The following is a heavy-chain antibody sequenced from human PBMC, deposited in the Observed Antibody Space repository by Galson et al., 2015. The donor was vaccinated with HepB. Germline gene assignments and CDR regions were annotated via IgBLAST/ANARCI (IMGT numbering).Heavy chain of an antibody. CDR2: IKQDGSEK. CDR3: ARARGRITMIVVVNRDYWYFDL. Sequence: SLRLSCAASGFTFSSYRMSWVRQAPGKGLEWVANIKQDGSEKYYVDSVKGRFTISRDNAKNSLYLQMNSLRAEDTAVYYCARARGRITMIVVVNRDYWYFDLWGRGTLVTVSS. J-gene: IGHJ2*01. CDR1: GFTFSSYR. V-gene: IGHV3-7*03. D-gene: IGHD3-22*01.